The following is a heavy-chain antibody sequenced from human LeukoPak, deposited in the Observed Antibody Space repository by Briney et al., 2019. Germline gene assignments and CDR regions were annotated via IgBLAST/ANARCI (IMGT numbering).Heavy chain of an antibody. D-gene: IGHD3-22*01. Sequence: PGRSLRLSRAASGFTFSSYAMHWVRQAPGKGLEWVAVISYDGSNKYYADSVKGRFTISRDNSKNTLYLQMNSLRAEDTAVYYCAREYDSSGYYSWYYYGMDVWGQGTTVTVSS. V-gene: IGHV3-30-3*01. CDR1: GFTFSSYA. J-gene: IGHJ6*02. CDR3: AREYDSSGYYSWYYYGMDV. CDR2: ISYDGSNK.